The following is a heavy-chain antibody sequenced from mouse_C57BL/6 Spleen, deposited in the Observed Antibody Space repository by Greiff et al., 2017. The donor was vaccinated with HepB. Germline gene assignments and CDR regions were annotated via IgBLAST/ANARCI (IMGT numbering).Heavy chain of an antibody. CDR1: GFTFSSYA. CDR2: ISSGGDNI. J-gene: IGHJ2*01. Sequence: DVQLVESGEGLVKPGGSLKLSCAASGFTFSSYAMSWVRQTPEKRLEWVAYISSGGDNIYYADTVKGRFTISRDNARNTLYLQMSSLKSEDTAMYYCTRDQSGEYFDYWGQGTTLTVSS. V-gene: IGHV5-9-1*02. CDR3: TRDQSGEYFDY.